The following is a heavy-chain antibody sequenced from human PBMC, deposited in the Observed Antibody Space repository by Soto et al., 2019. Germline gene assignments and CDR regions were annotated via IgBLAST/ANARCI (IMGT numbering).Heavy chain of an antibody. J-gene: IGHJ6*02. CDR2: IYYSGST. V-gene: IGHV4-39*01. CDR3: ACIFSGGYGYGFYYYGMDV. D-gene: IGHD5-18*01. CDR1: GGSISSSSYY. Sequence: SETLYLTCTVSGGSISSSSYYWGWIRQPPGKGLEWIGSIYYSGSTYYNPSLKSRVTISVDTSKNQFSLKLSSVTAADTAVYYCACIFSGGYGYGFYYYGMDVWGQGTTVT.